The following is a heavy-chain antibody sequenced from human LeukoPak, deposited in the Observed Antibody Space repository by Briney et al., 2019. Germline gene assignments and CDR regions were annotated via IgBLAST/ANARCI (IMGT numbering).Heavy chain of an antibody. CDR1: GFTFSSYV. V-gene: IGHV3-33*01. D-gene: IGHD3-22*01. CDR2: IWYDGTNK. Sequence: GGSLRLSCEASGFTFSSYVMHWVRQAPGKGLEWVALIWYDGTNKYYAESVKGRFTISRENSKDTLFLQMNSLRAEDTAVYYCARVHYYDSSHWGQGTLVTVSS. CDR3: ARVHYYDSSH. J-gene: IGHJ1*01.